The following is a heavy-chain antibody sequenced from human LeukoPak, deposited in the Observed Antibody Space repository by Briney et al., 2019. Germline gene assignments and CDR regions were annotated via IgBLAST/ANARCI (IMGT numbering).Heavy chain of an antibody. CDR3: ARDSGYDLRVLDYYGMDV. D-gene: IGHD5-12*01. Sequence: ASVKVSCKASGYRFTSYYMHWVRQAPGQGLEWVGIINPSGGSTSYAQKFQGRVTMTRDTSTSTVYMEVSSLRSEDTAVYYCARDSGYDLRVLDYYGMDVWGQGATVTVSS. J-gene: IGHJ6*02. CDR1: GYRFTSYY. V-gene: IGHV1-46*01. CDR2: INPSGGST.